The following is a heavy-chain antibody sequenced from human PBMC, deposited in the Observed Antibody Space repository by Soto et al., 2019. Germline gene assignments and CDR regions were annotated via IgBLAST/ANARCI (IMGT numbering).Heavy chain of an antibody. J-gene: IGHJ6*03. Sequence: PGGSLRLSCAASGFTFSSYGMHWVRQAPGKGLEWVAVISYDGSNKYYADSVKGRFTISRDNSKNTLYLQMNSLRAEDTAVYYCAKDSVPQYSGYDYSANYYYYYYMDVWGKGTTVTGSS. CDR2: ISYDGSNK. CDR1: GFTFSSYG. CDR3: AKDSVPQYSGYDYSANYYYYYYMDV. D-gene: IGHD5-12*01. V-gene: IGHV3-30*18.